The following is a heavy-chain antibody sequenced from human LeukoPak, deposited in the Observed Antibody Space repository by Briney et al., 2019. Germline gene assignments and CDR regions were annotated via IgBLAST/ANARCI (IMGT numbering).Heavy chain of an antibody. CDR2: ISYDGSNK. J-gene: IGHJ4*02. CDR1: GFTFSSYA. V-gene: IGHV3-30-3*01. CDR3: ARERSLKYFDY. Sequence: PGGSLRLSCAASGFTFSSYAMHWVRQAPGKGLEWVAVISYDGSNKYYADSVKGRFTISRDNSKNTLYLQMNSLRAEDTAVYYCARERSLKYFDYWGQGTLVTVSS.